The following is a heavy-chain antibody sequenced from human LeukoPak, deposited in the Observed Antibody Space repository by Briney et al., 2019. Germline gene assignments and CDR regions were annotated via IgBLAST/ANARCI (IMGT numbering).Heavy chain of an antibody. Sequence: ASVKVSCKASGYTFTGYYMHWVRQAPGQGLEWMGWINPNSGGTNYAQKFQGRVTMTRDTSISTAYMELSRLRSDDTAVYYCAGSIVATISSGDWFDPWGQGTLVTVSS. J-gene: IGHJ5*02. D-gene: IGHD5-12*01. CDR2: INPNSGGT. V-gene: IGHV1-2*02. CDR3: AGSIVATISSGDWFDP. CDR1: GYTFTGYY.